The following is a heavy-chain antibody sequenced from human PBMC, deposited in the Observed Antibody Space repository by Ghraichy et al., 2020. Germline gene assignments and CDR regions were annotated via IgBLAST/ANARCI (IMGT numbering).Heavy chain of an antibody. V-gene: IGHV3-48*01. D-gene: IGHD6-13*01. Sequence: LSLTCEGSGFSFSDYSMIWVRLTPRKALEWVSYITGSSITIFYTDYVKGRFTISRDNAKNSLYLQMNSLRAEDTAVYYCARLPLPRRAAVGDWYFDLWGRGTLVTVSS. J-gene: IGHJ2*01. CDR2: ITGSSITI. CDR3: ARLPLPRRAAVGDWYFDL. CDR1: GFSFSDYS.